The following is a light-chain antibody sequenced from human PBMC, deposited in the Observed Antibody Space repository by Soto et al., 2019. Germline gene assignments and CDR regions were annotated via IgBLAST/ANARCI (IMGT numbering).Light chain of an antibody. V-gene: IGKV3-20*01. CDR2: AAS. Sequence: EVVLTQSPGTLSFSPGERASLSCRASQSVSNSFLAWYQQKPGQSPRLLIYAASARAIGIPDRFSGSGSGTDFTLTISRMEPEDFAVYYCQQYGHSPRTFGQGTKVDIK. J-gene: IGKJ1*01. CDR1: QSVSNSF. CDR3: QQYGHSPRT.